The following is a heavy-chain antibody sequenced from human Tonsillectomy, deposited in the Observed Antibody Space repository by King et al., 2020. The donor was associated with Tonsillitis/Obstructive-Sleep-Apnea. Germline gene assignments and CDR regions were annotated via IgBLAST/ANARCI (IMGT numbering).Heavy chain of an antibody. Sequence: HVQLVESGAEVKKPGASVKVSCKASGYTFTGYYMHWVRQAPGQGLEWMGRINPNSGGKNYAQKFQGRVTMTRDTSISTAYMELSRLRSDDTVVYYCAREDDYGDYFDYWGQGTLVTVSS. D-gene: IGHD4-17*01. CDR2: INPNSGGK. J-gene: IGHJ4*02. CDR1: GYTFTGYY. CDR3: AREDDYGDYFDY. V-gene: IGHV1-2*05.